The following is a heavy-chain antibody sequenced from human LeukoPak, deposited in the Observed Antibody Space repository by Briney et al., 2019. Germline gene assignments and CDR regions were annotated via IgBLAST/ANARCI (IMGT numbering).Heavy chain of an antibody. Sequence: SETLSLTCTVSGGSISNYYWSWIRQPPGKGLEWIGYIYYSVTSDYNPSLKSRVTMSVDMSTNKISLKLSSVTAADTAVYYCARGSGGDGSGSLWGQGTLVTVSS. CDR1: GGSISNYY. CDR2: IYYSVTS. J-gene: IGHJ4*02. V-gene: IGHV4-59*01. D-gene: IGHD3-10*01. CDR3: ARGSGGDGSGSL.